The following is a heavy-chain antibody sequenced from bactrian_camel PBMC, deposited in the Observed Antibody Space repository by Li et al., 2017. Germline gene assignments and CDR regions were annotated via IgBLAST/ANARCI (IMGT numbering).Heavy chain of an antibody. Sequence: DVQLVESGGGLVQPGGSLRLSCAASGFTISSVGMSWVRQAPGKGLEWVSSINSGGGTYYTDSVKGRFTISQDNSKNTLFLQMNVLRPEDTAMYYCAARKVARGSHFSLGRAPALRRDEYNFWGQGTQATVS. CDR3: AARKVARGSHFSLGRAPALRRDEYNF. CDR1: GFTISSVG. CDR2: INSGGGT. D-gene: IGHD2*01. J-gene: IGHJ4*01. V-gene: IGHV3S40*01.